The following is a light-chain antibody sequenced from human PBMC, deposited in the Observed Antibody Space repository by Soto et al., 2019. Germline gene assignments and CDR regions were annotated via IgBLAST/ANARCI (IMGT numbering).Light chain of an antibody. J-gene: IGLJ1*01. CDR3: SSYTSSSTYV. Sequence: QSALTQPASVSGSPGQSITISCTGTSSDVSAYNYVSWYQQHSGKAPKLMIYEVSNRPSGVSNRFSGSKSGDTACLTISGLQAEDEAIYYCSSYTSSSTYVFGTGTKLTVL. CDR1: SSDVSAYNY. CDR2: EVS. V-gene: IGLV2-14*01.